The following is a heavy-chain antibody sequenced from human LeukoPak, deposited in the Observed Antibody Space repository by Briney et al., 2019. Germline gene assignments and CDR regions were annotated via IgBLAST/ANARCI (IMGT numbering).Heavy chain of an antibody. CDR3: ARDRLGENWFDP. Sequence: GGSLRLSCSASGFTFSSYAMHWVRQAPGRGLEYVSAITSNGDTTYYADSVKGRLTISRDNSRNTLYLQMNSLRADDTAVYYCARDRLGENWFDPWGLGTLVTVSS. CDR1: GFTFSSYA. V-gene: IGHV3-64*04. J-gene: IGHJ5*02. CDR2: ITSNGDTT. D-gene: IGHD6-25*01.